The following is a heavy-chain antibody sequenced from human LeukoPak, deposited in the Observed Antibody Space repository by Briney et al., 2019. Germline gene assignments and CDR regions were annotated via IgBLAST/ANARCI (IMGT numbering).Heavy chain of an antibody. CDR3: ARSNYGDYVRSEAFDI. CDR1: GFTVSGNY. J-gene: IGHJ3*02. Sequence: GGSLRLSCAASGFTVSGNYMSWVRQAPGKGLEWVSVIYSGGSTYYADSVKGRFTISRDNSKNTLYLQMNSLRAEDTAVYYCARSNYGDYVRSEAFDIWGQGTMVTVSS. D-gene: IGHD4-17*01. CDR2: IYSGGST. V-gene: IGHV3-53*01.